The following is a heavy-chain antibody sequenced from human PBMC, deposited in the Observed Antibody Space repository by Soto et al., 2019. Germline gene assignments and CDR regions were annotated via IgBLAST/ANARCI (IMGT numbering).Heavy chain of an antibody. Sequence: EVLLEESGGGLVQPGRSLRLSCATSGFIFDEYTIHWVRQSPGKGLEWVSGINWTGDIRGYADSLKGRFTISRDSAETSLYLQKSSLRPEDTAFYYCAKDKTPRAYSGYEPSFNSWGQGTLVTVSS. V-gene: IGHV3-9*01. CDR3: AKDKTPRAYSGYEPSFNS. CDR1: GFIFDEYT. J-gene: IGHJ4*02. CDR2: INWTGDIR. D-gene: IGHD5-12*01.